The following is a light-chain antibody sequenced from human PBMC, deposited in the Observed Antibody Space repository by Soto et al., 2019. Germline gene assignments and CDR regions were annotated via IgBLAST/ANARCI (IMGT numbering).Light chain of an antibody. CDR3: QQYGNSPAT. J-gene: IGKJ3*01. CDR2: GAS. V-gene: IGKV3-20*01. Sequence: EIVLTQSPAILSLSPGEGASLSCRASQTVTGSLLAWYQQKPGQAPRLLIYGASSRATHIPDRFSGSGSGTDFTLTITRLQPEDFAVYYCQQYGNSPATFGPGTKVD. CDR1: QTVTGSL.